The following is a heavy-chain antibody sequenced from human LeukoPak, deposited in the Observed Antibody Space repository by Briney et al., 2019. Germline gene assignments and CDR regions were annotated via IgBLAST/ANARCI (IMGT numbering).Heavy chain of an antibody. CDR1: GGTFSSYA. CDR2: IIPIFGTA. V-gene: IGHV1-69*05. CDR3: ARDDYGDMGRFDP. J-gene: IGHJ5*02. Sequence: SVKVSCKASGGTFSSYAISWVRQAPGQGLEWMGRIIPIFGTANYAQKFQGRVTITTDESTSTAYMELSSLRSEDTAVYYCARDDYGDMGRFDPWGQGTLVTVSS. D-gene: IGHD4-17*01.